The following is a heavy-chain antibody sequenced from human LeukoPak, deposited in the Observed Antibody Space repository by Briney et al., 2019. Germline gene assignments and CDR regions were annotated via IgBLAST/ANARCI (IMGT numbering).Heavy chain of an antibody. V-gene: IGHV3-23*01. CDR3: AKERNPNYDYVWGSFSVDY. CDR2: ISGSGGST. D-gene: IGHD3-16*01. CDR1: GFTVSSKY. J-gene: IGHJ4*02. Sequence: GGSLRLSCAASGFTVSSKYMSWVRQAPGKGLEWVSAISGSGGSTYYADSVKGRFTISRDNSKNTLYLQMNSLRAEDTAVYYCAKERNPNYDYVWGSFSVDYWGQGTLVTVSS.